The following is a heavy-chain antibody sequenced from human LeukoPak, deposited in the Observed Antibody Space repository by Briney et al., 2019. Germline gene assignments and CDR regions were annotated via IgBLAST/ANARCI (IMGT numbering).Heavy chain of an antibody. CDR2: INSDGSNT. V-gene: IGHV3-74*01. Sequence: GGFLRLSCATSGFTFSSYWMHWVRQAPGKGLVWVSRINSDGSNTNYADSVKGRFTISRDNAKNTLYLQMNSLRAEDTAVFYCARVRDISGHWGFLDYWGQGTLVTVSS. D-gene: IGHD6-19*01. CDR3: ARVRDISGHWGFLDY. CDR1: GFTFSSYW. J-gene: IGHJ4*02.